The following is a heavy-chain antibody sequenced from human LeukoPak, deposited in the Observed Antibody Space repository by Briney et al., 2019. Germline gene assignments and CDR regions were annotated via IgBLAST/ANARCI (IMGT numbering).Heavy chain of an antibody. D-gene: IGHD3-22*01. CDR2: IIPNLGTT. CDR1: GGTSNSHA. CDR3: ATTNDGGGYQWGDFFDF. Sequence: SVKVSCKASGGTSNSHAISWVRQAPGQGLEWMGRIIPNLGTTNRAQNFQDRVTLTADKSTNTAYMELTSLTSAATAVYYCATTNDGGGYQWGDFFDFWGQGTLVTVSS. V-gene: IGHV1-69*04. J-gene: IGHJ4*02.